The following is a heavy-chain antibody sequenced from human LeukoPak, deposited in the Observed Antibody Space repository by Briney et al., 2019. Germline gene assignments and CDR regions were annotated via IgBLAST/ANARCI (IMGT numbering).Heavy chain of an antibody. CDR3: ARGYYYDSSGYYS. CDR1: GFTFSSYS. V-gene: IGHV3-48*01. Sequence: GGSLRLSCAASGFTFSSYSMNWVRQAPGKGLEWVSYISSSSSTIYYADSVKGRFTISRDNAKNSLYLQMNSLRAEDTAVYYCARGYYYDSSGYYSWGQGTLVTVSS. D-gene: IGHD3-22*01. J-gene: IGHJ4*02. CDR2: ISSSSSTI.